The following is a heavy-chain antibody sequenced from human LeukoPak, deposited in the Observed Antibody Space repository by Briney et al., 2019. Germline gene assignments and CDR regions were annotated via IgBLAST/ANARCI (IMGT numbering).Heavy chain of an antibody. Sequence: PGGSLRLSCAASGFTFSSYSMNWVRQAPGKGLEWVSSISSGSGYIYYADSVKGRFTISRDDSKNTLYLQMNSLRAEDTAVYYCAKDLGRYRNNYFDYWGQGTVVTVSS. CDR2: ISSGSGYI. D-gene: IGHD1-26*01. CDR1: GFTFSSYS. CDR3: AKDLGRYRNNYFDY. V-gene: IGHV3-21*04. J-gene: IGHJ4*02.